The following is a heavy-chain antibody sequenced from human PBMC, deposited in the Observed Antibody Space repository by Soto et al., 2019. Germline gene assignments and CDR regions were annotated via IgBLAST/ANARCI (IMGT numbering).Heavy chain of an antibody. V-gene: IGHV4-59*08. CDR1: GGSISNYY. CDR2: IYYSGGT. J-gene: IGHJ5*02. Sequence: SETLSLTCTVSGGSISNYYWSWIRQPPGKGLEWIGYIYYSGGTNYNPSLKSRVTISVDTSKNQFSLKLSSVTAADTAVYYCASPKAWGQGTLVTVSS. CDR3: ASPKA.